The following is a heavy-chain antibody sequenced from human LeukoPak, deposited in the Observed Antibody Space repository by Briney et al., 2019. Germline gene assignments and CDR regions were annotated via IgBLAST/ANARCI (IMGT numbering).Heavy chain of an antibody. V-gene: IGHV3-53*01. Sequence: GGSLRLSCAASGFTVSSNYMSWVRQAPGKGLEWVSVIYSGGSTYSADSVKGRFTISRDNSKNTLYLQMNSLRAEDTAVYYCASPSNYDSSGYSLDYWGQGTLVTVSS. CDR1: GFTVSSNY. J-gene: IGHJ4*02. D-gene: IGHD3-22*01. CDR2: IYSGGST. CDR3: ASPSNYDSSGYSLDY.